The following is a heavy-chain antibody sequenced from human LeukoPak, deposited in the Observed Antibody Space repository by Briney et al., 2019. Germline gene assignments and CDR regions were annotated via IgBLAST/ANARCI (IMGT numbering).Heavy chain of an antibody. Sequence: ASVKVSCKASGYTFTGYYMHWVRQAPGQGLEWMGWINPNSGGTNYAQKFQGRVTMTRDTSISTAYMELSRLRSDDTAVYYCAGSLGYSSSWYSWGQGTLVTVSS. CDR1: GYTFTGYY. CDR3: AGSLGYSSSWYS. D-gene: IGHD6-13*01. V-gene: IGHV1-2*02. CDR2: INPNSGGT. J-gene: IGHJ5*02.